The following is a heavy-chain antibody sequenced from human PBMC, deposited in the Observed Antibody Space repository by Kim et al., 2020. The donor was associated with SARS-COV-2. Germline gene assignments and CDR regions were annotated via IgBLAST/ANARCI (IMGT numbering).Heavy chain of an antibody. CDR1: GGSISSGDYY. D-gene: IGHD6-6*01. V-gene: IGHV4-30-4*01. Sequence: SETLSLTCTVSGGSISSGDYYWSWIRQPPGKGLEWIGYIYYSGSTYYNPSLKSRVTISVDTSKNQFSLKLSSVTAADTAVYYCAREGVEAPHPWDYHYYYMDVWGEGTTVTVSS. J-gene: IGHJ6*03. CDR3: AREGVEAPHPWDYHYYYMDV. CDR2: IYYSGST.